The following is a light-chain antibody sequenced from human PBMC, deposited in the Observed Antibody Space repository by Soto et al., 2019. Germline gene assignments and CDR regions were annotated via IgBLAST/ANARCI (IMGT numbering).Light chain of an antibody. CDR3: QQRSDWPPYT. J-gene: IGKJ2*01. CDR2: AAS. Sequence: EIVLTQSPATLSLSPGESATLSCRSSQSVANYLAWYQQKPGQAPRLLIYAASNRATGIPARFSGSGSGTDFTLTISSLEPEDFAVYYCQQRSDWPPYTFGQGTKVDIK. CDR1: QSVANY. V-gene: IGKV3-11*01.